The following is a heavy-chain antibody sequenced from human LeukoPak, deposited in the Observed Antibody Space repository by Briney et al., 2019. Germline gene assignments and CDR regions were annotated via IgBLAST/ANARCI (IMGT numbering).Heavy chain of an antibody. V-gene: IGHV1-69*05. D-gene: IGHD2-2*01. CDR3: ARVTYCSSTSCYNWFDP. CDR1: GGTFSSYA. CDR2: IIPIFGTA. J-gene: IGHJ5*02. Sequence: SVKVSCKASGGTFSSYAISWVRQAPGQGLEWMGGIIPIFGTANYAQKFQGRVTITTDESTSTAYMELSSLRSEDTAVYYCARVTYCSSTSCYNWFDPWGQGTLVTVSS.